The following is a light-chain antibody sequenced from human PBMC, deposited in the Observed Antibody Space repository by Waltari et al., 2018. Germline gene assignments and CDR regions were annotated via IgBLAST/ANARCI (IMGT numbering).Light chain of an antibody. J-gene: IGLJ2*01. CDR2: YDD. CDR3: AAWDDSLSGVV. V-gene: IGLV1-36*01. CDR1: SSNIGNNA. Sequence: QSVLTQPPSVSEAPRQRVTISCSGSSSNIGNNAVNWYQQLPGKAPKLLIYYDDLLPSWVSDRFSGSKSGTSASLAISGLQSEDEADYYCAAWDDSLSGVVFGGGTKLTVL.